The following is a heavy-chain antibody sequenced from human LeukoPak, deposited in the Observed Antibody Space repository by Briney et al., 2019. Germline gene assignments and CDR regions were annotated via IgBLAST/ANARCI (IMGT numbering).Heavy chain of an antibody. CDR2: TYYRSKWYN. V-gene: IGHV6-1*01. CDR1: GDSVSSNSAA. J-gene: IGHJ2*01. Sequence: SQTLSLTCAISGDSVSSNSAAWNWIRQSPSRGLEWLGRTYYRSKWYNDYAVSVKSRITINPDTSKNQFSLQLNSVTPEDTAVYYSARDGRLYDSSGYYYSWYFDLWGRGTLVTVSS. CDR3: ARDGRLYDSSGYYYSWYFDL. D-gene: IGHD3-22*01.